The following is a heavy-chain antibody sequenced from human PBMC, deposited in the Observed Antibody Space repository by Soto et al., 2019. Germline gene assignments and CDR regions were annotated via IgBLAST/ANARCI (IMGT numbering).Heavy chain of an antibody. CDR3: AREDGGGPFDF. V-gene: IGHV3-23*01. D-gene: IGHD2-15*01. J-gene: IGHJ4*02. Sequence: EVQLLEIGGGLVRPGGSLRLSCAASGFIFSSYAMHWVRQAPGKGLEWVSGISGHGGDIYYADSVKGRFTISRDTATSTLYLQMDSLRADDTAVYYCAREDGGGPFDFWGQGTLVTVSS. CDR2: ISGHGGDI. CDR1: GFIFSSYA.